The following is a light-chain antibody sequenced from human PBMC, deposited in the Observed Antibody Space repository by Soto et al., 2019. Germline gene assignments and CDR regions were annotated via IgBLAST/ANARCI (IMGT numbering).Light chain of an antibody. J-gene: IGKJ1*01. CDR1: QRISND. CDR2: DAS. CDR3: QQYNNWPPWT. V-gene: IGKV3-15*01. Sequence: EFLMTQSPATLSVSPGERVILSCRASQRISNDLAWYQQKAGQAPRRLIYDASTRATGIPARFSGSGSGTEFTLTISSLQSEDFAVYFCQQYNNWPPWTFGQGTKVDIK.